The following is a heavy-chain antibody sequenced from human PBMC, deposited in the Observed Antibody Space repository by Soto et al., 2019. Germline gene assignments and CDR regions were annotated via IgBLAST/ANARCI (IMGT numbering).Heavy chain of an antibody. V-gene: IGHV3-23*01. CDR2: IRSSGSGT. D-gene: IGHD2-21*02. CDR3: AKDTGGDCYSDWFDP. J-gene: IGHJ5*02. Sequence: GGSLRLSCAASGFIFSNYAMSWVRQAPGKGLKWVSSIRSSGSGTYYVDSVKGRFTISRDNSKSTVYLQMNSLRAEDTAMYYCAKDTGGDCYSDWFDPWGQGTRVTVSS. CDR1: GFIFSNYA.